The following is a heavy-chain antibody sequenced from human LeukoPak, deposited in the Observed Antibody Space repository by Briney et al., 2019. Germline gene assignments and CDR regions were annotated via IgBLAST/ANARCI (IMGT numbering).Heavy chain of an antibody. J-gene: IGHJ5*02. CDR1: GFTFSSYA. V-gene: IGHV3-30*04. CDR2: ISYDGSNK. CDR3: ARRAGYSYGSGWFDP. D-gene: IGHD5-18*01. Sequence: SGGSLRLSCAASGFTFSSYAMHWVRQAPGKGLEWVAVISYDGSNKYYADSVKGRFTISRDNSKNTLYLQMNSLRAEDTAVYYCARRAGYSYGSGWFDPWGQGTLVTVSS.